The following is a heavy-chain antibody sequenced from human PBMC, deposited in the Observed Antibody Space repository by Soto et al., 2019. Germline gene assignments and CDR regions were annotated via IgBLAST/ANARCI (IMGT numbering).Heavy chain of an antibody. D-gene: IGHD3-22*01. CDR2: IYYSGST. CDR1: GVSISSYY. Sequence: PSETLSLTCTVSGVSISSYYWSWIRQPPGKGLEWIGYIYYSGSTNYNPSLKSRVTISVDTSKNQFSLKLSSVTAADTAVYYCARDSNYYDSSGYYYNWFDPWGQGTLVTVSS. CDR3: ARDSNYYDSSGYYYNWFDP. V-gene: IGHV4-59*01. J-gene: IGHJ5*02.